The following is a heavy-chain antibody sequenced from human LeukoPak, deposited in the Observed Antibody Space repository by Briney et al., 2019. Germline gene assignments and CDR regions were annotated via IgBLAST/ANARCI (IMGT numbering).Heavy chain of an antibody. CDR3: ARGTLIAAVYYFDY. CDR2: INHSGST. CDR1: GGSFSGYY. J-gene: IGHJ4*02. D-gene: IGHD6-13*01. Sequence: SEPLSLPCAVYGGSFSGYYWSWIRQPPGKGLEWIGEINHSGSTNYNPSLKRRVTISVDTSKNQFSLKLSSVTAADTAVYYCARGTLIAAVYYFDYWGQGTLVTVSS. V-gene: IGHV4-34*01.